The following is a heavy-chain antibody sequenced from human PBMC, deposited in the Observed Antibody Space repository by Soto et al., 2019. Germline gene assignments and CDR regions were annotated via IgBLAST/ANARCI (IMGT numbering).Heavy chain of an antibody. J-gene: IGHJ4*02. V-gene: IGHV3-30-3*01. CDR3: ARDLNVLHPPH. CDR1: GFTFSSYA. CDR2: ISYDGSNK. Sequence: GGSLRLSCAASGFTFSSYAMHWVRQAPGKGLEWVAVISYDGSNKYYADSVKGRFTISRDNSKNTLYLQMNSLRAEDTAVYYCARDLNVLHPPHWGQGTLVTVSS. D-gene: IGHD3-10*01.